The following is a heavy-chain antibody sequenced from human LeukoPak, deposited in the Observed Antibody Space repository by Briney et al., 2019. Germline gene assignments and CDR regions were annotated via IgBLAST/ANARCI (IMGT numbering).Heavy chain of an antibody. D-gene: IGHD6-13*01. Sequence: ASVKVSCKASGYTFTGYYMHWVRQAPGQGLEWMGRINPNSGGTNYAQKLQGRVTMTTDTSTSTAYMELRSLRSDDTAVYYCARGQQPNQFDPWGQGTLVTVSS. CDR3: ARGQQPNQFDP. J-gene: IGHJ5*02. CDR2: INPNSGGT. CDR1: GYTFTGYY. V-gene: IGHV1-2*06.